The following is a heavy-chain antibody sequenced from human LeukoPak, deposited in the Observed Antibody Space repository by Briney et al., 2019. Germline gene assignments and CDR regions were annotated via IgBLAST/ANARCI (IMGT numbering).Heavy chain of an antibody. V-gene: IGHV4-61*02. CDR1: GGSISSGSYY. CDR3: AREYYGDYVGYYYYYMDV. Sequence: PSETLSLTCTVSGGSISSGSYYWSWIRQAAGKGLEWIGRIYTSGSTNYNPSLKSRVTISVGTSKNQFSLKLSSVTAADTAVYYCAREYYGDYVGYYYYYMDVWGKGTTVTISS. D-gene: IGHD4-17*01. J-gene: IGHJ6*03. CDR2: IYTSGST.